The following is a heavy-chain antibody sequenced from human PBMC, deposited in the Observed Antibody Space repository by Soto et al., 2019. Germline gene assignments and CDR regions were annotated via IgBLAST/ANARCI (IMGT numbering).Heavy chain of an antibody. CDR2: IYYSGST. D-gene: IGHD3-3*01. V-gene: IGHV4-39*01. Sequence: KPSETLSLTCTVSGGSISSSSYYWGWIRQPPGKGLEWIGSIYYSGSTYYNPSLKSRVTISVDTSKNQFSLKLSSVTAADTAVYYCARGSQTITIFGAVSDAFDIWGQGTMVTVSS. J-gene: IGHJ3*02. CDR3: ARGSQTITIFGAVSDAFDI. CDR1: GGSISSSSYY.